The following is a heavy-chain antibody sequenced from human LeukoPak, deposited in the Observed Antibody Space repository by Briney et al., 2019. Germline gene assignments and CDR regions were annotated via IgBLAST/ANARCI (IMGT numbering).Heavy chain of an antibody. Sequence: ASVNVSCKASGYTFIEYYMHWVRQAPGQGLEWMGRINTNSGGTNYAQKFQGRVTMTRDTSIGTAYMELNRLRSDDTAVYDCAREQEETGASGIDVWGQVTTVIVSS. J-gene: IGHJ6*02. D-gene: IGHD2-8*02. CDR3: AREQEETGASGIDV. CDR2: INTNSGGT. V-gene: IGHV1-2*06. CDR1: GYTFIEYY.